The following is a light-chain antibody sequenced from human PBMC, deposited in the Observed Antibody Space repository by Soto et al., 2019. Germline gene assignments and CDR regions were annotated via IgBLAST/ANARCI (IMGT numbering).Light chain of an antibody. CDR2: GNN. J-gene: IGLJ2*01. CDR1: SPNLGSNT. CDR3: AAWDDSLNGVV. Sequence: QSVLTQPPSASGTPGRRVPISCFGRSPNLGSNTVNWYQQLPGTAPKLPIYGNNQPPSGVPDRFSGSKSGSSASLGISGLQSEDEADYYCAAWDDSLNGVVFGGGTKLTVL. V-gene: IGLV1-44*01.